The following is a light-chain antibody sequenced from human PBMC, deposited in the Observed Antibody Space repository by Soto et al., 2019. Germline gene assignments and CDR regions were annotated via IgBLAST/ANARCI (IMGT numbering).Light chain of an antibody. CDR2: DVT. CDR3: SSHTSSKTLV. J-gene: IGLJ2*01. Sequence: QSALTQPASVSGSPGQSISISCTGTSSDVGTYNYVSWYQQYPAKAPKLMIYDVTNRPSGVSNRFSGSKSGNTASLTISGLQAEDEADYYCSSHTSSKTLVFGGGTKVTVL. V-gene: IGLV2-14*03. CDR1: SSDVGTYNY.